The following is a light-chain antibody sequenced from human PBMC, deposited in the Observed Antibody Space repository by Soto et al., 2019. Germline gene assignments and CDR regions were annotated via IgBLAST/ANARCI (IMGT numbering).Light chain of an antibody. Sequence: EIVMTPSPATLSVSPGERATLSCRASQSVSSNLAWYQQKPGQAPRLLIYGASTRATGIPARFSGSGSGTEFTLTISSLQSEDFALYYCQQYNTWPPYTFGQGTKLEIK. J-gene: IGKJ2*01. CDR3: QQYNTWPPYT. CDR1: QSVSSN. CDR2: GAS. V-gene: IGKV3-15*01.